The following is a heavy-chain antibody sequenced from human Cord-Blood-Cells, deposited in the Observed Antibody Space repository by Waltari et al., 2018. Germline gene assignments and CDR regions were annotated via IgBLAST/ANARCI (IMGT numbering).Heavy chain of an antibody. CDR2: ISWNSGSI. J-gene: IGHJ4*02. V-gene: IGHV3-9*01. D-gene: IGHD7-27*01. CDR1: GFTFDDYA. Sequence: EVQLVESGGGLVQPGRSLRISCAASGFTFDDYAMHWVRQALGKGLEWVSVISWNSGSIGYADSWKCRFTISRDNAKNSLYLQMNSLRAEDTALYYCARNWGSDYYFDYWGQGTLVTVSS. CDR3: ARNWGSDYYFDY.